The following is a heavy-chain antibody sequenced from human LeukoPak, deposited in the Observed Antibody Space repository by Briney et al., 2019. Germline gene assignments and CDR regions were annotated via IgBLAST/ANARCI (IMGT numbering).Heavy chain of an antibody. CDR3: AKGGGRSGWYGLAGWYYYYGMDV. Sequence: QTGGSLRLSCAASGFTFSSYGMHWVRQAPGKGLEWVAVISYDGSNKYYADSVKGRFTISRDNSKNTLYLQMNSLRAEDTAVYYCAKGGGRSGWYGLAGWYYYYGMDVWGQGTTVTVSS. CDR1: GFTFSSYG. CDR2: ISYDGSNK. J-gene: IGHJ6*02. D-gene: IGHD6-19*01. V-gene: IGHV3-30*18.